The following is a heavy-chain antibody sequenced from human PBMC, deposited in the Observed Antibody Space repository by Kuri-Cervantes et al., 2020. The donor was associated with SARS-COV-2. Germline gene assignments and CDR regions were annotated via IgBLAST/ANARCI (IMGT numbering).Heavy chain of an antibody. Sequence: GGSLRLSCAASGFTFDDYAMHWVRQAPGKGLEWVSGISWNSGSIGYADSVKGRFTISRDNAKNSLYLQMNGLRAEDTALYYCAKDSNYYGSGSHLDYWGQGTLVTVSS. D-gene: IGHD3-10*01. J-gene: IGHJ4*02. CDR3: AKDSNYYGSGSHLDY. CDR1: GFTFDDYA. V-gene: IGHV3-9*01. CDR2: ISWNSGSI.